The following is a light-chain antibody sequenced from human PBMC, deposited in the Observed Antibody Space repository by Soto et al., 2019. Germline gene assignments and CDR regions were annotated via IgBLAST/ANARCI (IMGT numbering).Light chain of an antibody. CDR1: HSISSY. J-gene: IGKJ5*01. CDR3: QQAASFPIT. Sequence: DIEVTQSQSSLSASVGDRVTITCRASHSISSYLNWYQQKPGKAPNLLIYTGPSLQSGVPSRFSGSGSGTDFTLTINSLQPEDFATYYCQQAASFPITFGHGTRLE. CDR2: TGP. V-gene: IGKV1-39*01.